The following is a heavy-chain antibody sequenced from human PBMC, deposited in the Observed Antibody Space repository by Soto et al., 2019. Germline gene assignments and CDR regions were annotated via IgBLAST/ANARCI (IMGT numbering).Heavy chain of an antibody. Sequence: PGGSLRLSCAASGFTFSSYAMSWVRQAPGKGLEWVSAISGSGGSTYYADSVKGRFTISRDNSKNTLYLQMNSLRAEDTAVYSCAKDLSSGYYYDCSGYYQELLGLDHWGQGTLVTVSS. CDR3: AKDLSSGYYYDCSGYYQELLGLDH. J-gene: IGHJ4*02. CDR2: ISGSGGST. D-gene: IGHD3-22*01. CDR1: GFTFSSYA. V-gene: IGHV3-23*01.